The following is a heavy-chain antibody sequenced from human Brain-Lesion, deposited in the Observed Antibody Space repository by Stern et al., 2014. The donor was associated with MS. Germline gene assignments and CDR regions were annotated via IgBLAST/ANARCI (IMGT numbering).Heavy chain of an antibody. Sequence: VQLVESGPGLVKPSQTLSLSCTVSGGSISSGGYYWSWIRQPAGKGLEWIGRIFNSGSTRYNPPLKSLGTISIDTSQNQISLRLNSMTAADTAVYYCARGRVVPGFQYYATDVWGQGTTVIVSS. J-gene: IGHJ6*02. CDR3: ARGRVVPGFQYYATDV. V-gene: IGHV4-61*02. CDR2: IFNSGST. D-gene: IGHD2-2*01. CDR1: GGSISSGGYY.